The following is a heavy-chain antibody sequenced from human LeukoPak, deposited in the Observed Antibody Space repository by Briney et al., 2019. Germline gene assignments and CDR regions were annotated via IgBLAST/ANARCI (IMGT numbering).Heavy chain of an antibody. CDR3: AKSNDYWSGLRRTDY. Sequence: GGSLRLSCAASGFTFNNYGMSWVRQAPGKGLEWVSSISGGGGNTNYADSMKGRFTISRDNSNNTLYLQVNSLRGEDTAVYYCAKSNDYWSGLRRTDYWGQGTLVTVSS. J-gene: IGHJ4*02. D-gene: IGHD3-3*01. CDR1: GFTFNNYG. CDR2: ISGGGGNT. V-gene: IGHV3-23*01.